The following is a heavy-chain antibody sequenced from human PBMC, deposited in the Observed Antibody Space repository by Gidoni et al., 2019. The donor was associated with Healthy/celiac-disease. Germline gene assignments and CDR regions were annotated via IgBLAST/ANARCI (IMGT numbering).Heavy chain of an antibody. CDR3: ASLPTAPAIYCSSTNCYLPDY. Sequence: EVQLVESGGGLVKPGGSLRLSCAASGFTFSSYSMNWVRRAPGKGLEWVSSISGSSSYIYYADSVEGRFTISRDNTKNSQYLQMNNLRAEETAVYDCASLPTAPAIYCSSTNCYLPDYWGQGTLVTVSS. CDR1: GFTFSSYS. CDR2: ISGSSSYI. D-gene: IGHD2-2*01. J-gene: IGHJ4*01. V-gene: IGHV3-21*01.